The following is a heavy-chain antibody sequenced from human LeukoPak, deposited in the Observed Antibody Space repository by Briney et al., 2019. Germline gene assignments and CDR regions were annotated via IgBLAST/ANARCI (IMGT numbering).Heavy chain of an antibody. CDR2: IYYSGST. CDR1: GGSISSGDYY. CDR3: ARVPNYYGSGSLYFDY. D-gene: IGHD3-10*01. Sequence: PSETLSLTCTVSGGSISSGDYYWSWIRQPPGKGLEWIGYIYYSGSTYYNPSLKSRVTISVDTSKNQFSLKLSSVTAADTAVYYCARVPNYYGSGSLYFDYWGQGTLVTVSS. J-gene: IGHJ4*02. V-gene: IGHV4-30-4*01.